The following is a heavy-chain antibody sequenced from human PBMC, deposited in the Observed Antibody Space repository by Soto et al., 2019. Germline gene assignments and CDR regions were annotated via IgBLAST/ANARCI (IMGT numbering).Heavy chain of an antibody. CDR1: GFFFTNVD. CDR2: ITATGGGT. J-gene: IGHJ6*02. V-gene: IGHV3-23*01. CDR3: VRGSAGMDV. Sequence: VGSLRLSCAASGFFFTNVDMSWVHQAPGKGLEWVSRITATGGGTNYADSVKGRFTISRDNSKNTMYLQMNSLRVEDTAIYYCVRGSAGMDVWGQGTTVTVSS. D-gene: IGHD6-6*01.